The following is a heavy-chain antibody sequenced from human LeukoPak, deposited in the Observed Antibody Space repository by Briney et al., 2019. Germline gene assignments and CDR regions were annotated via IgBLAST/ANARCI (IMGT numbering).Heavy chain of an antibody. J-gene: IGHJ3*02. CDR1: GGSFSGYY. CDR3: ARGPKWLTPHYSGNGTSDAFDI. Sequence: PSETLSLTCAVYGGSFSGYYWSWIRQPPGKGLEWIGEINHSGSTNYNPSLKSRVTISVDTSKNQFSLKLSSVTAADTAVYYCARGPKWLTPHYSGNGTSDAFDIWGQGTMVTVSS. CDR2: INHSGST. V-gene: IGHV4-34*01. D-gene: IGHD2-15*01.